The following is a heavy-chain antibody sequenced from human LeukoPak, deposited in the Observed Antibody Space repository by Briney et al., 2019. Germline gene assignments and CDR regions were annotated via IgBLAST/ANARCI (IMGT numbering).Heavy chain of an antibody. CDR2: INPNSGGT. V-gene: IGHV1-2*06. Sequence: ASVKVSCKTSGYTFTGYYMHWVRQAPGQGLEWMGRINPNSGGTNYAQKFQGRVTMTRDTSISTVYMELSRLRSDDTAVYYCARVGYYESSGYYEYWGQGTLVTVSS. J-gene: IGHJ4*02. D-gene: IGHD3-22*01. CDR3: ARVGYYESSGYYEY. CDR1: GYTFTGYY.